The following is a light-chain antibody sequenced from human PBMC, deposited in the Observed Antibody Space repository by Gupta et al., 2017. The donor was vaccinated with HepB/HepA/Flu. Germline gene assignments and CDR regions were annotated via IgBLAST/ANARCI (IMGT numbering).Light chain of an antibody. CDR3: QSADSSGWV. Sequence: VSPGQTARITCSGDALPKQYAYWYQQKPGQAPVLVIYKDSERPSGIPERFSGSSSGTTVTLTISGVQAEDEADYYCQSADSSGWVFGGGTKLTVL. CDR1: ALPKQY. CDR2: KDS. J-gene: IGLJ3*02. V-gene: IGLV3-25*03.